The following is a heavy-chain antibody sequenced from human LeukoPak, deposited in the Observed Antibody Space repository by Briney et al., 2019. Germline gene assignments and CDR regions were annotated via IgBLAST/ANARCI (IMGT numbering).Heavy chain of an antibody. V-gene: IGHV6-1*01. CDR3: ARNLGEWLVAWFDP. Sequence: SQTLSLTCAISGDSVSSNSAAWNWIRQSPSRGFEWLGRTYYRSKWYNDYAVSVKSRITINPDTSKNQLSLQLNSVTPEDTAVYYCARNLGEWLVAWFDPWGQGTLVTVSS. CDR2: TYYRSKWYN. CDR1: GDSVSSNSAA. D-gene: IGHD3-10*01. J-gene: IGHJ5*02.